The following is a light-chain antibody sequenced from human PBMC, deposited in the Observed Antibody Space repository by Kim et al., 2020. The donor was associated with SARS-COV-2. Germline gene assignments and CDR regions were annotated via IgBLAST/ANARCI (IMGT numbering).Light chain of an antibody. J-gene: IGLJ3*02. CDR1: SSNIGGND. CDR3: AAWDHGLRVVM. V-gene: IGLV1-47*01. Sequence: QSVLTQPPSVSGTPGQRVTMSCSGSSSNIGGNDVYWYQQLPGTAPKLLIYRNNKRPSGVPDRLSGSKSGTSASLAISGLRSEDEADYYCAAWDHGLRVVMFGGGTQLTVL. CDR2: RNN.